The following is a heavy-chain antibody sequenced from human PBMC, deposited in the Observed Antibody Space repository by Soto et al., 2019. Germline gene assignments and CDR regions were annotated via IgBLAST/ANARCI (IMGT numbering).Heavy chain of an antibody. Sequence: SETLSLTCTVSCGSVSSGAYYWTWIRQRPGKSLEWIGYIYYSGSTYYSPSLKSRLSISLDTSKNQFSLRLSSVTAADTAMYYCARARLRAVYAFDIWGQGTMVTVSS. V-gene: IGHV4-31*03. CDR2: IYYSGST. CDR3: ARARLRAVYAFDI. CDR1: CGSVSSGAYY. J-gene: IGHJ3*02. D-gene: IGHD5-12*01.